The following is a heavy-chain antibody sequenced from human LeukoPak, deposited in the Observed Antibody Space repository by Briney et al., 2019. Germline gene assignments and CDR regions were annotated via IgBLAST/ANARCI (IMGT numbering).Heavy chain of an antibody. J-gene: IGHJ4*02. CDR3: ARSDSSSLPSDY. V-gene: IGHV4-59*01. Sequence: SETLSRTCTVSGGSISSYYWTWIRQPPGKGLEWIGYIYYSGITNYNPSLKSRVTISVDTSKNQFSLKLTSVTAADTAMYYCARSDSSSLPSDYWGQGTLVTVSS. D-gene: IGHD6-6*01. CDR2: IYYSGIT. CDR1: GGSISSYY.